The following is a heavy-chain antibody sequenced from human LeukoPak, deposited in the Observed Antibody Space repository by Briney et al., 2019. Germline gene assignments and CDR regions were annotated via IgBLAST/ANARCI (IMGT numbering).Heavy chain of an antibody. Sequence: SETLSLTCTVSGGSTNIHYWSWIRQPPGKGLQWIGDIYYSERTNYNPSLRSRVTISVDTSKNQLSLKLTSVLAADTAMYYCVRRDNTGWNYFDHWGQGILVTVSS. CDR1: GGSTNIHY. CDR2: IYYSERT. J-gene: IGHJ4*02. D-gene: IGHD6-19*01. CDR3: VRRDNTGWNYFDH. V-gene: IGHV4-59*08.